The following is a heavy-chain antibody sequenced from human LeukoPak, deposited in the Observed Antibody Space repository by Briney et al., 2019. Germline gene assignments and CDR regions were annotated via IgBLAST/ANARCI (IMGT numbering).Heavy chain of an antibody. CDR3: AREGADTAMVLYYYYYMDV. Sequence: GGSLRLSCAASGSTFSSYSMNWVRQAPGKGLEWVSYISSSSSTIYYADSVKGRFTISRDNAKNSLYLQMNSLRDEDTAVYYCAREGADTAMVLYYYYYMDVWGKGTTVTVSS. D-gene: IGHD5-18*01. CDR2: ISSSSSTI. CDR1: GSTFSSYS. V-gene: IGHV3-48*02. J-gene: IGHJ6*03.